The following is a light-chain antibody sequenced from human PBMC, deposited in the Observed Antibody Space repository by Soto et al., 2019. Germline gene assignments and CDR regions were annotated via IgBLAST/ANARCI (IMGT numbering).Light chain of an antibody. V-gene: IGLV2-14*01. Sequence: QSALTQPASVSGSPGQSITISCTGTSVDVGGYNYVSWYQQHPGKAPKLVIYEVSNRPSGVSDRFSGSKSGNTASLTISGLQAEDEADYYCSSYAAGDSFKFGGGTKLTVL. J-gene: IGLJ2*01. CDR1: SVDVGGYNY. CDR3: SSYAAGDSFK. CDR2: EVS.